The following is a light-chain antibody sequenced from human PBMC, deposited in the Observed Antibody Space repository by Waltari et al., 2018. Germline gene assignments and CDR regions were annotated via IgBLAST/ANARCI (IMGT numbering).Light chain of an antibody. CDR2: DVN. CDR3: SSYTSSSTRV. CDR1: SSDLSVSNY. J-gene: IGLJ2*01. Sequence: QSALTQPASVSGSPRQPTTISCPGSSSDLSVSNYVSWYQQHPGKAHKHMIYDVNNRPSVVSNRFSGSKSGNTASLTISGLQAEDEADYYCSSYTSSSTRVFGGGTKLTVL. V-gene: IGLV2-14*03.